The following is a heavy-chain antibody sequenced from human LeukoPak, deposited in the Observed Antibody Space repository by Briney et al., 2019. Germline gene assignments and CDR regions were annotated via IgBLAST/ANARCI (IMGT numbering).Heavy chain of an antibody. V-gene: IGHV3-48*04. Sequence: GGSLRLSCVGSGFTFSSHSMNWVRQAPGKGLEWVSYISSSGSTIYYADSVKGRFTVSRDNAKNSLYLQMNSLRAEDTAVYYCANTYYWGQGTLVTVSS. CDR1: GFTFSSHS. D-gene: IGHD2/OR15-2a*01. CDR2: ISSSGSTI. J-gene: IGHJ4*02. CDR3: ANTYY.